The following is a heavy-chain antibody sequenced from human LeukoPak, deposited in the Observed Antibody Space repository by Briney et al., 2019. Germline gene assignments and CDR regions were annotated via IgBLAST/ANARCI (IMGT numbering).Heavy chain of an antibody. Sequence: SETLPLTCAVYGVSFSGYYWSWIRQPPGKGLEWIGEINHSGSTNYNPSLKSRVTISVDTSKNQFSLKLSSVTAADTAVYYCVGGGSFGYWGQGTLVTVSS. CDR1: GVSFSGYY. V-gene: IGHV4-34*01. CDR2: INHSGST. D-gene: IGHD3-16*01. J-gene: IGHJ4*02. CDR3: VGGGSFGY.